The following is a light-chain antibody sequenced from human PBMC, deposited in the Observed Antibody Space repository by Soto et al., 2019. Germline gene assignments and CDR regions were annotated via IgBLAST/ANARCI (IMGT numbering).Light chain of an antibody. V-gene: IGKV2-24*01. CDR2: RIY. J-gene: IGKJ2*01. CDR3: MQGAPFPHT. CDR1: QSRVHSDGDTY. Sequence: IVMTQAPLSSPVTLGQPASIYCRSSQSRVHSDGDTYLSWLQQRPGQPPRLLIYRIYNRFSGVTDRLSGSGAGTDVTLKISRVEAEDAGVYYCMQGAPFPHTFGQGTQLEIK.